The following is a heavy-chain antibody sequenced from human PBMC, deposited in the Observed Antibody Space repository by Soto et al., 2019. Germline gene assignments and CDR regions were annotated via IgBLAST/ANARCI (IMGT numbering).Heavy chain of an antibody. V-gene: IGHV3-11*03. J-gene: IGHJ3*02. Sequence: GGSLRLSCAASGFTLSDYYMSWIRQAPGKGLEWVSYISSNSRYTNYADSVKGRFTISKDNAKKSLYLQMSSLRVEDTAVYYCARHKLYGSGPGAGYGVDDVLDTWGQGTMVTVSS. CDR3: ARHKLYGSGPGAGYGVDDVLDT. CDR1: GFTLSDYY. D-gene: IGHD3-10*01. CDR2: ISSNSRYT.